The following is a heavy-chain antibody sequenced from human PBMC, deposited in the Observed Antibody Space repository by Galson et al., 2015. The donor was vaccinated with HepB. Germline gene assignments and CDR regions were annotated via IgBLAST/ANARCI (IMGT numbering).Heavy chain of an antibody. CDR1: GFPFNNYN. J-gene: IGHJ4*02. CDR2: ISHSTNSI. D-gene: IGHD1-26*01. Sequence: SLRLSCAASGFPFNNYNMNWVRQAPGKGLEWVSYISHSTNSIYYADSVKGRFTISRDNAKNSLYLQMNSLRDEDTAVYYCARSGNYYLDYWGQGTLVTVSS. CDR3: ARSGNYYLDY. V-gene: IGHV3-48*02.